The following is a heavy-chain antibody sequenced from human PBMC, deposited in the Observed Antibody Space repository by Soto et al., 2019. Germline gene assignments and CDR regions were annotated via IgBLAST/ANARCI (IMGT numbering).Heavy chain of an antibody. CDR1: GGSISSSSYY. Sequence: SETLSLTCTVSGGSISSSSYYWGWIRQPPGKGLEWIGSIYYSGSTYYNPSLKSRVTISVDTSKNQFSLKLSSVTAADTAVNYCASPKIAFYNWFDPWGQGTLVTVS. D-gene: IGHD3-3*02. J-gene: IGHJ5*02. V-gene: IGHV4-39*01. CDR2: IYYSGST. CDR3: ASPKIAFYNWFDP.